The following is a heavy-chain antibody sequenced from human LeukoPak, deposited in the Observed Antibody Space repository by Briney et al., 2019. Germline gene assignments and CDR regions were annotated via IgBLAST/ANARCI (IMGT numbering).Heavy chain of an antibody. Sequence: SETLSLTCAVYGGSFSGYYWSWIRQPPGKGLEWIGEINHSGSTNYNPSLKSRVTISVDTSKNQFSLKLRSVTAADTAVYYCARGRIVVVTAILSSDAYGMDVWGQGTTVTVSS. CDR3: ARGRIVVVTAILSSDAYGMDV. D-gene: IGHD2-21*02. CDR1: GGSFSGYY. V-gene: IGHV4-34*01. CDR2: INHSGST. J-gene: IGHJ6*02.